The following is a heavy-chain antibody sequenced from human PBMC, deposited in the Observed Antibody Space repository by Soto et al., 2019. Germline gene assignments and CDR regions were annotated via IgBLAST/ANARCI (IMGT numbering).Heavy chain of an antibody. Sequence: PSETLSLTCTVSGGSISSGGYYWSWIRQHPGKGLEWIGYIYYSGSTYYNPSLKSRVTISVDTSKNQFSLKLSSVTAADTAVYYCARGDYYFGAGSYRYHYFDYWGLGTLVTVSS. CDR2: IYYSGST. CDR3: ARGDYYFGAGSYRYHYFDY. CDR1: GGSISSGGYY. V-gene: IGHV4-31*03. J-gene: IGHJ4*02. D-gene: IGHD3-10*01.